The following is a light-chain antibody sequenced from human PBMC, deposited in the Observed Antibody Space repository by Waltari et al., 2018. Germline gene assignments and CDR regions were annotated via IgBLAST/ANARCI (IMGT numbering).Light chain of an antibody. J-gene: IGKJ1*01. CDR2: AAS. Sequence: DIQVTQSPSSLSVSVGDRVTITCRASQRIGTSLSWYQHKPGKAPKLLIYAASRLQSGVPSRFSGSGSGTDFTLTVSSLQPEDFATYYCQQSYSTPWTFGQGAKVEIK. CDR1: QRIGTS. V-gene: IGKV1-39*01. CDR3: QQSYSTPWT.